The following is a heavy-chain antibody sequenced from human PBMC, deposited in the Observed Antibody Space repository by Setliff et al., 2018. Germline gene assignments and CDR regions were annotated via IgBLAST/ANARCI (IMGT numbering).Heavy chain of an antibody. J-gene: IGHJ4*02. CDR3: ARDGGEY. Sequence: GGSLRLSCAASGFTFSSYGTNWVRQAPGKGLEWLSYISSSSTTIYYADSVKGRFTVSRDNAKNSLYLQMNSLRAEDTAVYYCARDGGEYWGQGTLVTVSS. D-gene: IGHD3-16*01. CDR2: ISSSSTTI. V-gene: IGHV3-48*01. CDR1: GFTFSSYG.